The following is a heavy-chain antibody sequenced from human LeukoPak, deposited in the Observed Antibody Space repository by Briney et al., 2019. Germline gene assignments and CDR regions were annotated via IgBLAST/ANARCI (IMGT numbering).Heavy chain of an antibody. Sequence: PGGSLRLSCAASGFTFDDYAMHWVRQAPGKGLEWVSGISWNSGSIGYADSVKGRFTIFRDNAKNSLYLQMNSLRAEDTALYYCAKSLSGDSSGYYSSPLDYWGQGTLVTVSS. CDR2: ISWNSGSI. CDR1: GFTFDDYA. V-gene: IGHV3-9*01. D-gene: IGHD3-22*01. J-gene: IGHJ4*02. CDR3: AKSLSGDSSGYYSSPLDY.